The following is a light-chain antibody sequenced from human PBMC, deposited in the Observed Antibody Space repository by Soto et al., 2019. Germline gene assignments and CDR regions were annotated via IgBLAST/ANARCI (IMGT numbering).Light chain of an antibody. CDR1: QSISSY. CDR3: QQSYSTPPT. Sequence: DIQMTQSPFSLSASVGDRVTITCRASQSISSYLNWYQQKPGKAPKLLIYTTSSLQSGVPSRFSGSGSGTDVTLTISSLQPEDFATYYCQQSYSTPPTFGQGTKVEIK. J-gene: IGKJ1*01. V-gene: IGKV1-39*01. CDR2: TTS.